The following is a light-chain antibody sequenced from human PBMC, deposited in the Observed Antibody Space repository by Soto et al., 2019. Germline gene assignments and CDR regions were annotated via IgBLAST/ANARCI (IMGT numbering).Light chain of an antibody. CDR3: QHYSTVWA. J-gene: IGKJ1*01. CDR2: KAS. CDR1: QTISSW. V-gene: IGKV1-5*03. Sequence: DIQMTQSPSTLSGSVGDRVTITCRASQTISSWLAWYQQKPGKAPKLLIYKASSLESGVPSRFSGSGSGTEFTLTISSLQPEDFATYYCQHYSTVWAFGQGTKVDNK.